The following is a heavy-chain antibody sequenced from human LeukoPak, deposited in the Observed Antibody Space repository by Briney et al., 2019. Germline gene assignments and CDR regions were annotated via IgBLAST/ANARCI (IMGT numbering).Heavy chain of an antibody. J-gene: IGHJ3*02. CDR1: GGSISGDF. V-gene: IGHV4-59*01. Sequence: SETLSLTCTVSGGSISGDFWSWIRQPPGKGLEWIGYIYYSGSTNYNPSLKSRVTISVDTSKNQFSLTLRSVTAADTAVYFCASVVTDSFDIWGQGTMVTVSS. CDR2: IYYSGST. CDR3: ASVVTDSFDI. D-gene: IGHD4-23*01.